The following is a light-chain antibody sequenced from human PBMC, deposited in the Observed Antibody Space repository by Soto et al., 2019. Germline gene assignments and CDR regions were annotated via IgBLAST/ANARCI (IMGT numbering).Light chain of an antibody. Sequence: QSALTQPPSVSGSAGQSVTISCTGTSSDVGGYNYVSWYQQHPGKAPKLMIYDVTKRPSGVPDRFSGSKSGNTASLTISGLXAEDEADYYCYSYAGSYTFYVFGTGTKVTVL. CDR1: SSDVGGYNY. J-gene: IGLJ1*01. CDR2: DVT. V-gene: IGLV2-11*01. CDR3: YSYAGSYTFYV.